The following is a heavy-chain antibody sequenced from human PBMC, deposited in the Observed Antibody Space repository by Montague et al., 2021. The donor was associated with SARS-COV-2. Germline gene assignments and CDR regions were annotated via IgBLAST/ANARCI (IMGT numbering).Heavy chain of an antibody. CDR2: IYYSGST. Sequence: SDTLSLTCTVSGGSISSSSYYWGWIRQPPGRGLEWIGSIYYSGSTYYNPSLKSRGTISVDTSKNQFSLKLSSVTAADTAVYYCARVGRQQLVRLSGMDVWGQGTTGTVSS. CDR3: ARVGRQQLVRLSGMDV. V-gene: IGHV4-39*07. CDR1: GGSISSSSYY. J-gene: IGHJ6*02. D-gene: IGHD6-13*01.